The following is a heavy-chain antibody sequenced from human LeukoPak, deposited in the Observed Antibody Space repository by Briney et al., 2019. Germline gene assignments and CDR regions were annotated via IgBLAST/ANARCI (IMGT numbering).Heavy chain of an antibody. CDR3: ARAPLSIVATIDAFDY. D-gene: IGHD5-12*01. CDR1: GYSFTSYW. CDR2: IYPGDSDT. V-gene: IGHV5-51*01. Sequence: GESLKISCKGSGYSFTSYWIGWVRQMPGKGLEWMGIIYPGDSDTRYSPSFQGQVTISADKSISAAYLQWSSLKASDTAMYYCARAPLSIVATIDAFDYWGQGTLVTVSS. J-gene: IGHJ4*02.